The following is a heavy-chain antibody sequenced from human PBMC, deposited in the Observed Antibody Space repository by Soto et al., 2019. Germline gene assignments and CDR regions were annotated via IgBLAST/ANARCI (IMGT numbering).Heavy chain of an antibody. V-gene: IGHV3-30*18. CDR3: AKDPSSSWYFDY. CDR1: GFTFSSYG. D-gene: IGHD6-13*01. J-gene: IGHJ4*02. CDR2: ISYDGSNK. Sequence: GGSLRLSCAASGFTFSSYGMHWVRQAPGKGLEWVAVISYDGSNKYYADSVKGRFTISRDNSKNTLYLQMNSLRAEDTAVYYCAKDPSSSWYFDYWGQGTLVTVSS.